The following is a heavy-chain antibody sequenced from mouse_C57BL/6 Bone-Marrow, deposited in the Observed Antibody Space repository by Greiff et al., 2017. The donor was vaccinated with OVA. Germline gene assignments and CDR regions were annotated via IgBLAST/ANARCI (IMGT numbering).Heavy chain of an antibody. CDR1: GYTFTDYN. V-gene: IGHV1-18*01. Sequence: VQLKESGPELVKPGASVKIPCKASGYTFTDYNMDWVKQSHGKSLEWIGDINPNNGGTIYNQKFKGKATLTVDKSSSTAYMELRSLTSEDTAVYYCARSPIYYYGSSYVSYAMDYWGQGTSVTVSS. D-gene: IGHD1-1*01. J-gene: IGHJ4*01. CDR3: ARSPIYYYGSSYVSYAMDY. CDR2: INPNNGGT.